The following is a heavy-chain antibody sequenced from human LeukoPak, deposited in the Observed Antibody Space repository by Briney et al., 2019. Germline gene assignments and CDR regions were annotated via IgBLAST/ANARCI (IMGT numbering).Heavy chain of an antibody. CDR3: ARSILNYCSSTSCYETPLFFDY. CDR1: GGSISSGGYY. V-gene: IGHV4-31*03. Sequence: SETLSLTCTVSGGSISSGGYYWSWLRQHPGKGLEGIGYIYYSGSTYYNPSLKSRVTISVDTSKNQFSLKLSSVTAADTAVYYCARSILNYCSSTSCYETPLFFDYWGQGTLVTVSS. D-gene: IGHD2-2*01. J-gene: IGHJ4*02. CDR2: IYYSGST.